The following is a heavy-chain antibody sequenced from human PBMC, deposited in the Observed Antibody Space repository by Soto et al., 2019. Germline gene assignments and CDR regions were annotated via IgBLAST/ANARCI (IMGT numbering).Heavy chain of an antibody. CDR3: ARAPGIAVAGTRKDYYYYGMDV. J-gene: IGHJ6*02. Sequence: QVQLVESGGGVVQPGRSLRLSCAASGFTFSSYGMHWVRQAPGKGLEWVAGIWSDGSNKYYADSVKGRFTISRDNSKNTLYLQMNSLRAEDTAVYYCARAPGIAVAGTRKDYYYYGMDVWGQGTTVTVSS. D-gene: IGHD6-19*01. CDR2: IWSDGSNK. V-gene: IGHV3-33*01. CDR1: GFTFSSYG.